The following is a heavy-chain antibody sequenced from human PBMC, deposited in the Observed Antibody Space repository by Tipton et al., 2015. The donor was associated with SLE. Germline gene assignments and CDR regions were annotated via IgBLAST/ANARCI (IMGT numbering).Heavy chain of an antibody. CDR3: ARVVEVAEAFDI. J-gene: IGHJ3*02. CDR1: GGSFSSYY. V-gene: IGHV4-59*01. Sequence: TLSLTCAVYGGSFSSYYWSWIRQPPGKGLEWIGYIYYSGSTNYNPSLKSRVTISVDTSKNQFSLKLSSVTAADTAVYYCARVVEVAEAFDIWGQGTMVTVSS. D-gene: IGHD2-15*01. CDR2: IYYSGST.